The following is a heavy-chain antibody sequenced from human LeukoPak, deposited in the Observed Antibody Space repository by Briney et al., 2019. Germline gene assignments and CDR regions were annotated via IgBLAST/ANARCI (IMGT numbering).Heavy chain of an antibody. CDR1: TGSISGYY. V-gene: IGHV4-59*08. Sequence: SETLSLTCAVSTGSISGYYWSWIRQPPGKGLEWIGFRYYSGASNYNPSLRGRVTISVDRSKSQVSLKMTSVTAADTAVYYCARALSGSPAVFDSWGRGTLVSVSS. CDR3: ARALSGSPAVFDS. D-gene: IGHD1-26*01. J-gene: IGHJ4*02. CDR2: RYYSGAS.